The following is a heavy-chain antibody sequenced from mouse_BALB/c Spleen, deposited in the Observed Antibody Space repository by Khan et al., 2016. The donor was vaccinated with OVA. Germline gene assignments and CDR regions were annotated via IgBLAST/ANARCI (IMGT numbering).Heavy chain of an antibody. J-gene: IGHJ2*01. CDR1: GYTFISYW. CDR2: INPGTDNT. CDR3: AREEVLCYFDY. Sequence: QVQLKESGAELARPGASVKLSCKTSGYTFISYWIPWVKQRPGQGLEWIARINPGTDNTYYNEKFKDKATLTADKSSSTAYMQLSSLKSEDSAVYFCAREEVLCYFDYWGQGTTLTVSS. V-gene: IGHV1-76*01.